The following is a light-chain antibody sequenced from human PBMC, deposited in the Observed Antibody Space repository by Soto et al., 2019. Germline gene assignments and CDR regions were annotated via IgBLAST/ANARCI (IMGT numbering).Light chain of an antibody. Sequence: QSALTQPASVSGSPGQSITFSCTGTSSDVGGYNYVSWYQQHPGKAPKLIIYDVNNRPSGVSNRFSGSKSGNTASLTISGLQAEDEADYYCSSYTSSSTLVFGGGTKVTVL. CDR3: SSYTSSSTLV. V-gene: IGLV2-14*03. CDR1: SSDVGGYNY. J-gene: IGLJ2*01. CDR2: DVN.